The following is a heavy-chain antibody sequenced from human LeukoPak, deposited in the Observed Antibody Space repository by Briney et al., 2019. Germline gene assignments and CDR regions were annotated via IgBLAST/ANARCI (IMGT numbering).Heavy chain of an antibody. CDR2: INPNSGGT. V-gene: IGHV1-2*02. CDR1: GYTFTGYY. J-gene: IGHJ4*02. Sequence: ASVKVSCKASGYTFTGYYMHWVRQAPGQGLEWMGWINPNSGGTNHAQKFQGRVTMTRDTSISTAYMELSRLRSDDTAVYYCASLYYDSSGSRGSLDYWGQGTLVTVSS. CDR3: ASLYYDSSGSRGSLDY. D-gene: IGHD3-22*01.